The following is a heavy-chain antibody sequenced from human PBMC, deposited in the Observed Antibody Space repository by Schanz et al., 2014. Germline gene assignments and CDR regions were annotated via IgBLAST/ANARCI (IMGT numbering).Heavy chain of an antibody. Sequence: EVQLVESGGGLVQPGGSLRLSCTASGFTFSSYSMNWVRQAPGKGLQWVARIKSKTDGGTRDYAAPVKGRFTISTDDSKNTVYLQMNSLRAEDTAVYYCARKVVATIGGYYDNWGQGTLGIVSS. CDR3: ARKVVATIGGYYDN. CDR2: IKSKTDGGTR. D-gene: IGHD5-12*01. J-gene: IGHJ4*02. V-gene: IGHV3-15*01. CDR1: GFTFSSYS.